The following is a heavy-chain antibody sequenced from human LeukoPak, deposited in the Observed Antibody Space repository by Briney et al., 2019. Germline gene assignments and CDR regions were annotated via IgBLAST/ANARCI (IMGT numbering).Heavy chain of an antibody. Sequence: ALETLSLTCAVSGYSISSGYYWGWIRQPPGKGLEWIGSIYHSGSTYYNPSLKSRVTISVDTSKNQFSLKLSSVTAADTAVYYCARDDDCSGGSCYSIADYWGQGTLVTVSS. CDR3: ARDDDCSGGSCYSIADY. CDR2: IYHSGST. CDR1: GYSISSGYY. J-gene: IGHJ4*02. D-gene: IGHD2-15*01. V-gene: IGHV4-38-2*02.